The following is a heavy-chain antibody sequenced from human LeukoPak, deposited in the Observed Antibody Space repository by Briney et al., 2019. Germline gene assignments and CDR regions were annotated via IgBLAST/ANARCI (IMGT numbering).Heavy chain of an antibody. CDR3: ARVRLAPMYRVSANYYNSPDY. CDR1: GFSLSTTEMC. Sequence: CGPALMRPTQTLTLTCTFCGFSLSTTEMCVSWIRQPPGKALQWLARIDWDDDKYYSTSLETRLTISKDSSKNQVVLTMNNVDPLDTATYYCARVRLAPMYRVSANYYNSPDYWGQGTLVTVSS. J-gene: IGHJ4*02. V-gene: IGHV2-70*11. CDR2: IDWDDDK. D-gene: IGHD3-10*01.